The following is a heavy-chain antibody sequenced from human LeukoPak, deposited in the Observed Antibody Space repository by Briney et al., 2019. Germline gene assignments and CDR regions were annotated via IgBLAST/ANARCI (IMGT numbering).Heavy chain of an antibody. J-gene: IGHJ4*02. V-gene: IGHV3-48*03. D-gene: IGHD3-22*01. Sequence: GGSLRLSCAASGFTFSSYEMNWVRQAPGKGLEWVTYISSNGSNIYYADSVKGRFTISRDNAKNSLYLQMNSLRAEDTAVYYCARNYYDSSGYPITDYWGQRTLVTVSS. CDR2: ISSNGSNI. CDR1: GFTFSSYE. CDR3: ARNYYDSSGYPITDY.